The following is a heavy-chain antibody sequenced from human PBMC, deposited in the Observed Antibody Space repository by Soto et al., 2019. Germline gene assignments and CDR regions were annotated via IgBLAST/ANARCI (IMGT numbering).Heavy chain of an antibody. J-gene: IGHJ5*02. D-gene: IGHD7-27*01. CDR3: AKGKSTGDLDWFDP. CDR1: GFTLNNYA. Sequence: EVQLLQSGGGLAQPGGSLRLSCEASGFTLNNYAVAWVRQAPGKGLEWVSTMIGGSHGTAYSDSVRGRFTVSRDNSKNSLYLQMNSLGAEDTAMYYCAKGKSTGDLDWFDPWGQGSLVTVSS. V-gene: IGHV3-23*01. CDR2: MIGGSHGT.